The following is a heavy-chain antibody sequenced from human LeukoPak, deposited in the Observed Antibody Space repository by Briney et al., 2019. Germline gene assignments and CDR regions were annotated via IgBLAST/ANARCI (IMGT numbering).Heavy chain of an antibody. V-gene: IGHV4-34*01. J-gene: IGHJ4*02. Sequence: PSETLSLTCAVYGGSFSGYYWSWIRQPPGKGLEWIGEINHSGSTNYNPSLKSRVTISVDTSKNQFSLKLSSVTAADTAVYYCARDRAPGGYWGQGTLVTVSS. CDR1: GGSFSGYY. CDR2: INHSGST. CDR3: ARDRAPGGY.